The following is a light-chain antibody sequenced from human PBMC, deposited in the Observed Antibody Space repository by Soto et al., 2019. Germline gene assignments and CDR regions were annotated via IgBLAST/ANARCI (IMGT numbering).Light chain of an antibody. Sequence: DIQMTQSPSSLSASVGDRVTITCRASQSISSYLNWYQQKPGKAPKLLIYAASSLQSGVPSRFSGSGSGTDCTLTISSLQPEDFATYYCQQYYNLPFTFGPGTKVDI. CDR3: QQYYNLPFT. V-gene: IGKV1-39*01. J-gene: IGKJ3*01. CDR2: AAS. CDR1: QSISSY.